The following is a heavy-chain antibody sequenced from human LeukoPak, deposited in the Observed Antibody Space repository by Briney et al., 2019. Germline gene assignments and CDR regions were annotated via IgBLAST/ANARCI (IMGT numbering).Heavy chain of an antibody. J-gene: IGHJ4*01. V-gene: IGHV3-66*01. CDR3: ARVVVVRGVASRYFDY. D-gene: IGHD3-10*01. CDR2: IYSGGST. CDR1: GFTVSSNY. Sequence: SGGSLRLSCAASGFTVSSNYMSWVRQAPGKGLEWVSVIYSGGSTYYADSVKGRFTISRDNSKNTLYLQMNSLRAEDTAVYYCARVVVVRGVASRYFDYWGQGTLVTVSS.